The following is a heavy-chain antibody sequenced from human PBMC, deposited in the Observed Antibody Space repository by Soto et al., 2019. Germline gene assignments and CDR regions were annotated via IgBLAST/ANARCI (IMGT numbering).Heavy chain of an antibody. V-gene: IGHV2-5*02. CDR1: GFSLSTSGVG. Sequence: QITLKESGPTLVKPTQTLTLTCTFSGFSLSTSGVGVDWIRHPPGKALEWLAPIYWDDDKRYSPSLKSRSTIDNNTRNNQVVVTMTIMDTVDKAQYYCAHSPYGEYPIDYWGQGTLVAVSS. CDR2: IYWDDDK. CDR3: AHSPYGEYPIDY. J-gene: IGHJ4*02. D-gene: IGHD4-17*01.